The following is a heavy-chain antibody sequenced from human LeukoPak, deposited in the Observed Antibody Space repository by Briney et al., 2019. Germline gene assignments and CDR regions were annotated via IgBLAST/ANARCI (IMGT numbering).Heavy chain of an antibody. CDR3: ARAVSGRFDY. D-gene: IGHD6-19*01. Sequence: PSETLSLTCTVSGGSISSYYWSWIRQPPGMGLEWIGYIYYSGSTNYNPSLKSRVTISVDTSKNQFSLKLSSVTAADTAIYYCARAVSGRFDYWGQGTLVTVSS. V-gene: IGHV4-59*08. J-gene: IGHJ4*02. CDR2: IYYSGST. CDR1: GGSISSYY.